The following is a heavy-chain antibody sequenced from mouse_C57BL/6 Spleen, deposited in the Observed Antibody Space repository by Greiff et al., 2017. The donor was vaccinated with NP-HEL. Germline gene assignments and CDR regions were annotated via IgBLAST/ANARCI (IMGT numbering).Heavy chain of an antibody. J-gene: IGHJ4*01. V-gene: IGHV1-39*01. CDR3: ARNYGSSLYAMDY. D-gene: IGHD1-1*01. CDR1: GYSFTDYN. Sequence: EVQLQQSGPELVKPGASVKISCKASGYSFTDYNMNWVKQSNGKSLEWIGVINPNYGTTSYNPKFKGKATLTVDQSSSTAYRQLNSLTSEDSAVYYGARNYGSSLYAMDYWGQGTSVTVSS. CDR2: INPNYGTT.